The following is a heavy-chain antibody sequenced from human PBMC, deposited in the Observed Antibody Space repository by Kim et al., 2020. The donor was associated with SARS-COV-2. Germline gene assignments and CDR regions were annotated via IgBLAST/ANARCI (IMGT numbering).Heavy chain of an antibody. V-gene: IGHV3-7*03. Sequence: GGSLRLSCAASGFTFSSYWMSWVRQAPGKGLEWVANITQDGSEKYYVDSVKGRFTISRDNAKNSLYLQMNSLRAEDTAVYYCARMVRGVTFDYWGQGTRVTVSP. J-gene: IGHJ4*02. CDR3: ARMVRGVTFDY. CDR1: GFTFSSYW. D-gene: IGHD3-10*01. CDR2: ITQDGSEK.